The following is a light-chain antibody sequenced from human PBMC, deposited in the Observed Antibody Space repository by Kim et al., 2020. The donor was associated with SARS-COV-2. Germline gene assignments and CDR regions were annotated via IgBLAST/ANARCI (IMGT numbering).Light chain of an antibody. CDR1: SNNVGNRG. CDR3: SASDGSLSAWV. CDR2: KNS. J-gene: IGLJ3*02. Sequence: HAATLTCTGNSNNVGNRGAASRLQHQGHPPELLSYKNSNRPSGISERLSASRSGNSASLTIHGLQPGDEAVYYCSASDGSLSAWVFGGGTQLAVL. V-gene: IGLV10-54*01.